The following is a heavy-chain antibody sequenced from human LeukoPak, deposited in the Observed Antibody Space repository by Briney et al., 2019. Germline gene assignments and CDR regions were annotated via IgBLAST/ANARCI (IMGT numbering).Heavy chain of an antibody. CDR2: INPTGGST. D-gene: IGHD6-13*01. J-gene: IGHJ4*02. Sequence: ASVKVSCKASGYTFPSYFMHWVRQAPGQGLEWMGIINPTGGSTTYAQKFQGRVTMTTDTSTSTAYMELRSLRSDDTAVYYCAVVGVAAAGTLWVDYWGQGTLVTVSS. V-gene: IGHV1-46*01. CDR1: GYTFPSYF. CDR3: AVVGVAAAGTLWVDY.